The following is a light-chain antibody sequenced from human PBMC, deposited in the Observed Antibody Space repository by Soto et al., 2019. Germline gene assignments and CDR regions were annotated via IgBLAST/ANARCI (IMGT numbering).Light chain of an antibody. Sequence: DILLTQSPSSLSASVGDRVTITCRASRGISNYLAWYQQKPGKGPDLLIFAASTLQSGVSSRFSGSGSETDFTLTISSLRPEDVATYYCQNYNSALLTFGEGTRVEIK. J-gene: IGKJ4*01. CDR1: RGISNY. CDR2: AAS. CDR3: QNYNSALLT. V-gene: IGKV1-27*01.